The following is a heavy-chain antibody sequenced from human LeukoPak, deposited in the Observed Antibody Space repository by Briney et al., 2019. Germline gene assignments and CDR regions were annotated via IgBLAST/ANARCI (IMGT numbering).Heavy chain of an antibody. Sequence: SQTLSLTCAVYGGSFSGYYWSWIRQPPGKGLEWIGEINHSGSTNYNPSLKSRVTISVDTSKNQFSLKLSSVTAADTAVYYCARGRAAAAYWGQGTLVTVSS. J-gene: IGHJ4*02. CDR1: GGSFSGYY. CDR2: INHSGST. V-gene: IGHV4-34*01. D-gene: IGHD6-13*01. CDR3: ARGRAAAAY.